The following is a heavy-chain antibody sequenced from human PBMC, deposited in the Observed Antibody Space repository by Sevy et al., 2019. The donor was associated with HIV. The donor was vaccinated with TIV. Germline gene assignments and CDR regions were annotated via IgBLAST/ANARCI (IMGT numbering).Heavy chain of an antibody. J-gene: IGHJ4*02. V-gene: IGHV4-4*02. CDR3: ARGPFGITGTRVDKAYYFDY. CDR1: GGSISSSNW. CDR2: IYHSGST. D-gene: IGHD1-20*01. Sequence: SETLSLTCAVSGGSISSSNWWSWVRQPPGKGLEWIGEIYHSGSTNYNPSLKSRVTISVDKSKNQFSLKLGSVTAADTAVYYCARGPFGITGTRVDKAYYFDYWGQGTLVTVSS.